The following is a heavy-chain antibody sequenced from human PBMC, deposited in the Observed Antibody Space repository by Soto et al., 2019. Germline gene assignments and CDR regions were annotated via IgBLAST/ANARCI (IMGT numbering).Heavy chain of an antibody. CDR2: ISSSSTI. Sequence: PGGSLRLSCAASGFTFSSYSMNWVRQAPGKGLEWVSYISSSSTIYYADSVKGRFTISRDNAKNSLYLQMNSLRAEDTAVYYCARRGPVAATLGYFDYWGQGTLVTVSS. V-gene: IGHV3-48*01. D-gene: IGHD2-15*01. J-gene: IGHJ4*02. CDR3: ARRGPVAATLGYFDY. CDR1: GFTFSSYS.